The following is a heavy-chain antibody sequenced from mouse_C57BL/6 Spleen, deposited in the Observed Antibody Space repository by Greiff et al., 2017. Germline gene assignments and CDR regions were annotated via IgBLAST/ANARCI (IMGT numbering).Heavy chain of an antibody. CDR3: ARRSNWYFDV. J-gene: IGHJ1*03. D-gene: IGHD5-1*01. Sequence: QVQLQQSGAELMKPGASVKLSCKATGYTFTGYWIEWVKQRPGHGLEWIGEILPGSGSTNSNEKFKGKATFTADTSSNTAYMQLSSLTTEDSAIYYCARRSNWYFDVWGTGTTVTVSS. V-gene: IGHV1-9*01. CDR2: ILPGSGST. CDR1: GYTFTGYW.